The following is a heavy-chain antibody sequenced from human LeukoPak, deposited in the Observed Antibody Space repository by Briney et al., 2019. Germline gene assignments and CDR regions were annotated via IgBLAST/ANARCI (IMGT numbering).Heavy chain of an antibody. CDR3: AKHIVVVPVYFDY. Sequence: GGSLRLSCAASGFTFSSYSMNWVRQAPGKGLEWVAVISYDGSNKYYADSVKGRFTISRDNSKNTLYLQMNSLRAEDTAVYYCAKHIVVVPVYFDYWGQGTLVTVSS. J-gene: IGHJ4*02. CDR2: ISYDGSNK. V-gene: IGHV3-30*18. CDR1: GFTFSSYS. D-gene: IGHD2-2*01.